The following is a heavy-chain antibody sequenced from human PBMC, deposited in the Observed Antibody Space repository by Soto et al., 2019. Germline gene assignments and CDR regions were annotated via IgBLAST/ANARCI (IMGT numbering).Heavy chain of an antibody. CDR3: ARDQGPRYFDWLLEFDY. Sequence: SETLSLTCTVSGGSISSGGYYWSWIRQHPGKGLEWIGYIYYSGSTYYNPSLKSRVTISVDTSKNQFSLKLSSVTAADTAVYYCARDQGPRYFDWLLEFDYWGQGTLVTVSS. V-gene: IGHV4-31*03. CDR1: GGSISSGGYY. D-gene: IGHD3-9*01. J-gene: IGHJ4*02. CDR2: IYYSGST.